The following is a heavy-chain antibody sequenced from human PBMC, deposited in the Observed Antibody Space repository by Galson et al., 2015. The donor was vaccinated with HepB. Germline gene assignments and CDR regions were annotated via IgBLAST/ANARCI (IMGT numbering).Heavy chain of an antibody. CDR3: ARSGAPYYYQHMDV. D-gene: IGHD1-26*01. CDR1: GGTFSNYA. J-gene: IGHJ6*03. V-gene: IGHV1-69*04. CDR2: IIPILGIT. Sequence: SVKVSCKASGGTFSNYAISWVRQAPGQGLEWMGRIIPILGITNYAQKFQGRVTITADKSTATAYMELRSLRSEDTAVYYCARSGAPYYYQHMDVWGKGTTVTVSS.